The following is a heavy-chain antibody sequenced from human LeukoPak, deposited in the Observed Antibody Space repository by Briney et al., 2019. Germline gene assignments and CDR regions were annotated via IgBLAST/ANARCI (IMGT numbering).Heavy chain of an antibody. CDR2: IYHSGST. V-gene: IGHV4-30-2*01. CDR3: ARVRDGYNQFDY. Sequence: PSQTLSLTCAVSGGSISSGGYFWSWIRQPPGKGLAWIGYIYHSGSTYYNPSLKSRVTISVDRSKNQFSLKLSSVTAADTAVYYCARVRDGYNQFDYWGQGTLVTVSS. CDR1: GGSISSGGYF. J-gene: IGHJ4*02. D-gene: IGHD5-24*01.